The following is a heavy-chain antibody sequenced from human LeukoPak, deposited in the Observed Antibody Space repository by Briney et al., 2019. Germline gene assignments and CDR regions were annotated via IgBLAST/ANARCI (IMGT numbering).Heavy chain of an antibody. J-gene: IGHJ2*01. CDR2: ISYDESSQ. V-gene: IGHV3-30*18. Sequence: GRSLRLSCAASGFTFSTYGMHWVRQAPGKGLEWVAVISYDESSQYYADSVKGRLTISRDNSKNTLYLQMNSLRAEDTAVYYCAKVGYGGNTDYWYFDLWGRGTLVAVSS. D-gene: IGHD4-23*01. CDR3: AKVGYGGNTDYWYFDL. CDR1: GFTFSTYG.